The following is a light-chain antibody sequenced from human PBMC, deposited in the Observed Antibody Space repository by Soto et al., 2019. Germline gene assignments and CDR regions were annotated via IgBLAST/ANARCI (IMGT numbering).Light chain of an antibody. V-gene: IGKV2-28*01. CDR1: QSLLHSDGYNY. CDR2: LGS. Sequence: DIVMTQSPLSLPVTPGEPASISCRSSQSLLHSDGYNYLDWYLQKPGQSPQLLIYLGSYRASGVHDRFSGSGSGTDFTLKISRVEAEDVGIYYCMQALQTPLTFGGGTKVEIK. CDR3: MQALQTPLT. J-gene: IGKJ4*01.